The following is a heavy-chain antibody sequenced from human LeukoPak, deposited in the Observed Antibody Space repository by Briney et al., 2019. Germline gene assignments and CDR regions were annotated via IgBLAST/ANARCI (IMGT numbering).Heavy chain of an antibody. CDR2: IRYDGSNK. D-gene: IGHD5-24*01. Sequence: GGSLRLSCAASGFTFSSYVMHWVRQAPGKGLEWVAFIRYDGSNKYYSDSVKGRFTISRDNSKNTLYLQMNSLRAEDTAVYYCARDRFRRDGYNYGRDGAFDIWGQGTMVTVSS. V-gene: IGHV3-30*02. J-gene: IGHJ3*02. CDR1: GFTFSSYV. CDR3: ARDRFRRDGYNYGRDGAFDI.